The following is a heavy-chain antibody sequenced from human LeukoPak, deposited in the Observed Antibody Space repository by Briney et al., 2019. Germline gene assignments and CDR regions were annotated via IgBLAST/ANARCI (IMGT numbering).Heavy chain of an antibody. CDR3: VRLNTVTPFDY. CDR1: GFTFSSYW. J-gene: IGHJ4*02. D-gene: IGHD4-17*01. Sequence: PGGPLRLSCAASGFTFSSYWMHWVRQAPGKGLVWVSRINPDGSSRDYADSVKGRFTISRDNAKNTVYLQMNSLRAEDAAVYYCVRLNTVTPFDYWGQGTLVTVSS. V-gene: IGHV3-74*01. CDR2: INPDGSSR.